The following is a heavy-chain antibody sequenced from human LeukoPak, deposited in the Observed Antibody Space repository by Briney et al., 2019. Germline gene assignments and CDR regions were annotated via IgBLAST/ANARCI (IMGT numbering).Heavy chain of an antibody. V-gene: IGHV4-59*01. CDR3: ARDFGRYSSGRYFDL. J-gene: IGHJ2*01. CDR2: IYYSGST. D-gene: IGHD6-19*01. Sequence: SETLSLTCTVSGGSISSYYWSWIRQPPGKGLEWIGYIYYSGSTNYNPSLKSRVTISVDTSKNQFSLKLSSVTAADTAVYYCARDFGRYSSGRYFDLWGRGTLVTVSS. CDR1: GGSISSYY.